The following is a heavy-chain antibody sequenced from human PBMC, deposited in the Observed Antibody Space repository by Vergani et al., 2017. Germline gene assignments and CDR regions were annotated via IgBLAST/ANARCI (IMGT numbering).Heavy chain of an antibody. CDR1: GFTLSSHA. Sequence: QVQLEESGGGVVQPGRSLRLSCAGSGFTLSSHAMHWVRQAPGKGLEWVAFIWYDGSKEYYADSVKGRFTISRDNPKNTLYLQMNNLRAADTAVYYCAKVGRSEVAGTFGAFDIWGQGTMVTVSS. D-gene: IGHD6-19*01. CDR3: AKVGRSEVAGTFGAFDI. CDR2: IWYDGSKE. V-gene: IGHV3-33*06. J-gene: IGHJ3*02.